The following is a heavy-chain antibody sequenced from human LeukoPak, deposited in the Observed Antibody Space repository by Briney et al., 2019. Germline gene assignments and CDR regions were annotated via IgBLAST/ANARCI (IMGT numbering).Heavy chain of an antibody. CDR3: ARDSPARGDPPPH. V-gene: IGHV1-8*01. J-gene: IGHJ1*01. CDR1: GYTFTNYD. CDR2: MNPNSGNT. Sequence: ASVKVSCKASGYTFTNYDINWVRQASGQGLEWMGWMNPNSGNTGYAQELQGRVTMTRNTSISTAYMELSSLRSEDTAVYYCARDSPARGDPPPHWGQGTLVTVSS. D-gene: IGHD3-10*01.